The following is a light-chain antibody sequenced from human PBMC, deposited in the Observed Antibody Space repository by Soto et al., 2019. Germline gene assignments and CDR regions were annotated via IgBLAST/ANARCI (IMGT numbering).Light chain of an antibody. Sequence: DIQMTQSPSTLSASVGDRVTITCRASQSISSWLAWYQQKPGEAPKLLIYEGSTLERGVLSRFSGSGSGTEFSLTISSLQPDDFATFYCQQYNTYSRTFGQGTKVEVK. CDR2: EGS. CDR3: QQYNTYSRT. V-gene: IGKV1-5*03. CDR1: QSISSW. J-gene: IGKJ1*01.